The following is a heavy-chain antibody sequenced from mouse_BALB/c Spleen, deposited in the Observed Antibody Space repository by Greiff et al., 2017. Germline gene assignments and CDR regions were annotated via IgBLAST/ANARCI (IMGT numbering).Heavy chain of an antibody. CDR3: ARGDGVPWFAY. Sequence: EVKVVESGGGLVQPGGSLKLSCAASGFTFSSYTMSWVRQTPEKRLEWVAYISNGGGSTYYPDTVKGRFTISRDNAKNTLYLQMSSLKSEDTAMYYCARGDGVPWFAYWGQGTLVTVSA. J-gene: IGHJ3*01. CDR2: ISNGGGST. V-gene: IGHV5-12-2*01. CDR1: GFTFSSYT.